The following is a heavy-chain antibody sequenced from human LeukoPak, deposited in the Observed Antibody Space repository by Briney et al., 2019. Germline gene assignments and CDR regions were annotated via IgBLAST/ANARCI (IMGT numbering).Heavy chain of an antibody. V-gene: IGHV4-59*08. CDR2: IYYSGST. Sequence: KPSETLSLTCTVSGGSISSYYWSWIRQPPGKGLEWIGYIYYSGSTNYNPSLKSRVTISVDTSKNQFSLKLSSVTAADTAVYYCARVGSYGVVAATAAFDIWGQGTMVTVSS. D-gene: IGHD2-15*01. CDR1: GGSISSYY. J-gene: IGHJ3*02. CDR3: ARVGSYGVVAATAAFDI.